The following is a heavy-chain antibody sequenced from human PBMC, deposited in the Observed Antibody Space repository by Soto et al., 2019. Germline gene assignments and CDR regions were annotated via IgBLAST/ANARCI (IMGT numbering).Heavy chain of an antibody. J-gene: IGHJ6*02. Sequence: GGSPRLSCAASGFTFSSYGMHWVRQAPGKGLEWVAVIWYDGSNKYYADSVKGRFTISRDNSKNTLYLQMNSLRAEDTAVYYCARDPGYSYGYTRGNYYYYGMDVWGQGTTVTVSS. CDR2: IWYDGSNK. D-gene: IGHD5-18*01. CDR3: ARDPGYSYGYTRGNYYYYGMDV. CDR1: GFTFSSYG. V-gene: IGHV3-33*01.